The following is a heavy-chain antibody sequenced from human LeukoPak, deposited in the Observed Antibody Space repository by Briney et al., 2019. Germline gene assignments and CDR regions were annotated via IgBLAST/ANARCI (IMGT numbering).Heavy chain of an antibody. CDR2: INHSGST. J-gene: IGHJ4*02. CDR1: GGSFSGYY. V-gene: IGHV4-34*01. CDR3: ARSPQGIFGVVSTFDY. D-gene: IGHD3-3*01. Sequence: SETLSLTCAVYGGSFSGYYWSWIRQPPGKGLEWIGEINHSGSTNYNPSLKSRVTISVDTSKNQFSLKLSSVTAADTAVYYCARSPQGIFGVVSTFDYWGQGTLVTVSS.